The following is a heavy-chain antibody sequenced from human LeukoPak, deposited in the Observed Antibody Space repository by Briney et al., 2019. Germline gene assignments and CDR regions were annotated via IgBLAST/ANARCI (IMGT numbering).Heavy chain of an antibody. D-gene: IGHD5-18*01. Sequence: PSVTLSLTCTVSGGSISSGSYYWSWIRQPAGKGLEWIGRIYTSGSTNYNPSLKSRVTISVDTSKNQFSLKLSSVTAADTAVYYCARSGYSHGYYTNWFDPWGQGTLVTVSS. J-gene: IGHJ5*02. CDR3: ARSGYSHGYYTNWFDP. CDR2: IYTSGST. CDR1: GGSISSGSYY. V-gene: IGHV4-61*02.